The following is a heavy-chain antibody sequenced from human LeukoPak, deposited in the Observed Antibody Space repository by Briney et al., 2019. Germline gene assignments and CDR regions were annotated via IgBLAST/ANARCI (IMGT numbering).Heavy chain of an antibody. D-gene: IGHD3-3*01. CDR3: ARHNYDFDFDY. CDR2: LRTNTGGT. J-gene: IGHJ4*02. V-gene: IGHV1-2*02. Sequence: ASVKVTCRASVCTFTDLYIHWVRQAPSQGLEWMGFLRTNTGGTSYAQKFQGRVTMTRDTSISTAYLELTSLTSDDTAVYFCARHNYDFDFDYWGQGTLVTVSA. CDR1: VCTFTDLY.